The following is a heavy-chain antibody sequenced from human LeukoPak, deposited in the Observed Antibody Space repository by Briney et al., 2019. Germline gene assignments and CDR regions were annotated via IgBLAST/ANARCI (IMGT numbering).Heavy chain of an antibody. D-gene: IGHD4-23*01. CDR2: MSPNSGNT. Sequence: ASVKVSCKASGCTFTSYDINWVRQATGQGLEWMGWMSPNSGNTGYAQKFQGRISMTRSTSIGTAYMELSSLTSEDTAVYYCARDYGDNSGWSDPWGQGTLVTVSS. CDR3: ARDYGDNSGWSDP. J-gene: IGHJ5*02. V-gene: IGHV1-8*01. CDR1: GCTFTSYD.